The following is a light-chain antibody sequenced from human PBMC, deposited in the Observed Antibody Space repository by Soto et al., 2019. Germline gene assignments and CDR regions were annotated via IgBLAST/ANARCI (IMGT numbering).Light chain of an antibody. CDR3: QQYEKLPCT. Sequence: DIQMTQSPSSLSASVGDRVTITCQASQDIHKYLHWYQQKPGRAPKRLIYDASTLDRGVPSRFSGSGSGTDFSYTITTLQPEDFGTYFCQQYEKLPCTFGPGTKVDV. J-gene: IGKJ3*01. V-gene: IGKV1-33*01. CDR1: QDIHKY. CDR2: DAS.